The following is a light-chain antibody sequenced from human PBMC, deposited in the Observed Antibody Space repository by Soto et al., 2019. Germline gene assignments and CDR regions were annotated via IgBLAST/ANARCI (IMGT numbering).Light chain of an antibody. CDR1: QSVSSSY. J-gene: IGKJ1*01. Sequence: EIVLTQSPATLSLSPGERATLSCRASQSVSSSYLAWYQQKPGQAPRLLIYDASNRATGIQARFSGSGSGTDFTLTIRSLEPEDFAVYYCKQRSNWRITFGQGTKVDIK. CDR2: DAS. CDR3: KQRSNWRIT. V-gene: IGKV3-11*01.